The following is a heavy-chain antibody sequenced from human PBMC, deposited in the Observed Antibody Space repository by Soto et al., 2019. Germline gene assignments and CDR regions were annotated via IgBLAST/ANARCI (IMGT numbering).Heavy chain of an antibody. CDR1: GGTSSSYA. Sequence: GASVKVSCKASGGTSSSYAISWVRQAPGQGLEWMGGIIPIFGTANYAQKFQGRVTITADESTSTAYMELSSLRSEDTAVYYCARVPLGGAAAAGTGAFDIWGQGTMVTVSS. J-gene: IGHJ3*02. V-gene: IGHV1-69*13. CDR2: IIPIFGTA. CDR3: ARVPLGGAAAAGTGAFDI. D-gene: IGHD6-13*01.